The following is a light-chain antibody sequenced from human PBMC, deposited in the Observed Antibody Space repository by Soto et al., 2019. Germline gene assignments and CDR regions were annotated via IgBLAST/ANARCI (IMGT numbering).Light chain of an antibody. J-gene: IGLJ2*01. Sequence: QPVLTQPPSASGTPGQRVTISCSGTNSNIGNNHVYWYQQFPGTAPKLLIYTNNLRPSGVPDRFSGSKSGTSASLAISGLRSEDEADYYCATWDDSLSAVVFGGGTKLTVL. CDR2: TNN. V-gene: IGLV1-47*02. CDR1: NSNIGNNH. CDR3: ATWDDSLSAVV.